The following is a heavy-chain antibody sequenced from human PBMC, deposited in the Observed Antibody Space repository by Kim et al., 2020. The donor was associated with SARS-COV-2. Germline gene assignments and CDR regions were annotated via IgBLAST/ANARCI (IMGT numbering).Heavy chain of an antibody. CDR2: IYYSGST. V-gene: IGHV4-31*03. D-gene: IGHD3-9*01. J-gene: IGHJ4*02. CDR1: GGSISSGGYY. Sequence: SETLSLTCTASGGSISSGGYYWSWIRQHPGKGLEWIGYIYYSGSTYYNPSLKSRVTISVDTSKNQFSLKLSSVTAADTAVYYCARVGTYYDILTGYFDYWGQGTLVTVSS. CDR3: ARVGTYYDILTGYFDY.